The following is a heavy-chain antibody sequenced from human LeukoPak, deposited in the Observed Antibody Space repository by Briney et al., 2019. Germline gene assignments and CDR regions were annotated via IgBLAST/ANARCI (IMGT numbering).Heavy chain of an antibody. CDR2: ISYDGSNE. D-gene: IGHD1-7*01. Sequence: GGSLRLSCAASGFTFSNYAMNWVRQAPGKGLDWVAVISYDGSNEFYADSVKGRFTISRDTSKNTMYLQMKSLRTEDTAVYYCAKDRDKGNYYFDYWGQGTLVTVSS. CDR3: AKDRDKGNYYFDY. CDR1: GFTFSNYA. J-gene: IGHJ4*02. V-gene: IGHV3-30*04.